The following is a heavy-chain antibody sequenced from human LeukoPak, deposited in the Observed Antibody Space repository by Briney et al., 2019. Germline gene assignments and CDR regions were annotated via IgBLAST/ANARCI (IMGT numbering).Heavy chain of an antibody. CDR3: ARASIVATISYYYYGMDV. CDR1: GGTFSSYA. Sequence: SVTVSCAASGGTFSSYAISWVRQAPGQGLEWMGGIIPIFGTANYPQKFQGRVTITADESTSTAYMELSSLRSEDTAVYYCARASIVATISYYYYGMDVWGKGTTVTVSS. D-gene: IGHD5-12*01. V-gene: IGHV1-69*13. CDR2: IIPIFGTA. J-gene: IGHJ6*04.